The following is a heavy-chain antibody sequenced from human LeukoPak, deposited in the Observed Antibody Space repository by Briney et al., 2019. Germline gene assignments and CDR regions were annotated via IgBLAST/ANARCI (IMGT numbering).Heavy chain of an antibody. CDR2: INHSGST. J-gene: IGHJ4*02. Sequence: SETLSLSCAVYGGSFSGYYWSWIRKPPGKGLEWIGEINHSGSTNYNPSLKSRVTISVDTSKNQFSLKLSSVTAADTAMYYCARESTTVAGTFDYWGQGTLVTVSS. D-gene: IGHD6-19*01. CDR1: GGSFSGYY. CDR3: ARESTTVAGTFDY. V-gene: IGHV4-34*01.